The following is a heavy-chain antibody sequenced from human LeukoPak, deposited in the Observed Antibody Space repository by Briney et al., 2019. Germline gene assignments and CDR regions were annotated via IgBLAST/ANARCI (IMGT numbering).Heavy chain of an antibody. Sequence: GGSLRLSCAAPGFTFSSYWMSWVRQAPGKGLEWVAVISKDGGNEYYADSVKGRFTISRDNSKNTLYLQMNSLRAEDTAVYYCAKVPFFYGSGSAYFDYWGQGTLVTVSS. J-gene: IGHJ4*02. CDR2: ISKDGGNE. V-gene: IGHV3-30*18. CDR1: GFTFSSYW. D-gene: IGHD3-10*01. CDR3: AKVPFFYGSGSAYFDY.